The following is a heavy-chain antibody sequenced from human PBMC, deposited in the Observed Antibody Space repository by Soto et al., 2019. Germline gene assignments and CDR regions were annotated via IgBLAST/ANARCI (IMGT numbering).Heavy chain of an antibody. V-gene: IGHV2-5*02. CDR3: AHRPIVVAGTRGFAWFDPWGQGTLVTVSSGKGAPWGSYRSTYVDYGMDV. D-gene: IGHD3-16*02. CDR1: GFSLSTSGVG. J-gene: IGHJ6*02. Sequence: SGPTLVNPTQTLTLTCTFSGFSLSTSGVGVGWIRQPPGKALEWLAFIYWDDDKRYSPSLKSRLTITKDTSKNQVVLTMTNMAPVATATYSCAHRPIVVAGTRGFAWFDPWGQGTLVTVSSGKGAPWGSYRSTYVDYGMDVWGQGTTVTVSS. CDR2: IYWDDDK.